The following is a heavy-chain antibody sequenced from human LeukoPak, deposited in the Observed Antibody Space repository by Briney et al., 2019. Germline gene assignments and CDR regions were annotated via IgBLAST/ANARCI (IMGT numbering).Heavy chain of an antibody. Sequence: GGSLRLSCAASGFTFDDYAMHWVRKAPGKGLEWVSGVSWNSGSIGYADSVKGRFTISRDNAKNSLYLQMNSLRAEDTAVYYCARAPLYYYDSSGYFDYWGQGTLVTVSS. D-gene: IGHD3-22*01. V-gene: IGHV3-9*01. CDR1: GFTFDDYA. J-gene: IGHJ4*02. CDR3: ARAPLYYYDSSGYFDY. CDR2: VSWNSGSI.